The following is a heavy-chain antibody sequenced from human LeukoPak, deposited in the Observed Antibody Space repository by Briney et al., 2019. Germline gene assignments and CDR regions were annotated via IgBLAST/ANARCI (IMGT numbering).Heavy chain of an antibody. CDR1: GFTFSSYS. Sequence: GGSLRLSCAASGFTFSSYSMNWVRQAPGKGLKWVSSISSSSNYIYYADSVKGRFTISRDNAKNSLNLQMNSLRAEDTAVYYCARDATTYYYGSGSYGGAFDIWGQGTMVTVSS. J-gene: IGHJ3*02. V-gene: IGHV3-21*01. CDR3: ARDATTYYYGSGSYGGAFDI. D-gene: IGHD3-10*01. CDR2: ISSSSNYI.